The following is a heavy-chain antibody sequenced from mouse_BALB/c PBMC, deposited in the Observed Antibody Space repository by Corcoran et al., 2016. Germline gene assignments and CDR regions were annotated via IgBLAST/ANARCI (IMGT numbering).Heavy chain of an antibody. CDR1: GYTFTDYY. D-gene: IGHD4-1*01. J-gene: IGHJ1*01. V-gene: IGHV1-26*01. CDR2: INPDNGGT. CDR3: ARDWDWYFDV. Sequence: EVQLQQSGPELVKPGASVKMSCKASGYTFTDYYMIWVKQSHGKSLEWIGDINPDNGGTSYNQKFKGKATLTVDKSSSTAYMQLNSLTSEDSAVYYCARDWDWYFDVWRAGTTVTVSS.